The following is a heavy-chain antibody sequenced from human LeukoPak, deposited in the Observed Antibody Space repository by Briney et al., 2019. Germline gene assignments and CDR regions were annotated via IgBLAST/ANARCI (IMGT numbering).Heavy chain of an antibody. CDR2: IYHRGST. CDR3: ARDGSGYDSSAYYPRRGAFDI. J-gene: IGHJ3*02. D-gene: IGHD3-22*01. Sequence: PSETLSLTCTVSGYSISSGHYWGWIRQSPDKGLEWIGSIYHRGSTYYNPSLKSRVTISVDTSKIQFSLRLSSVTAADTAVYYCARDGSGYDSSAYYPRRGAFDIWGQGTMVTVSS. V-gene: IGHV4-38-2*02. CDR1: GYSISSGHY.